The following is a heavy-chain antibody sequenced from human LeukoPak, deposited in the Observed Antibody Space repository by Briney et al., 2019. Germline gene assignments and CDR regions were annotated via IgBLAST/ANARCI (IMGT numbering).Heavy chain of an antibody. D-gene: IGHD2-15*01. CDR3: ARVDSSDAGNFDY. Sequence: SETLSLTCTVSGGSINDYYWSWTRQPPGKGLEWIAWIYYSGSTNYNPSLKSRVTISVNTSKNQFSLKLTSVTAADTAVYYCARVDSSDAGNFDYWGQGTLVTVSS. V-gene: IGHV4-59*08. CDR2: IYYSGST. CDR1: GGSINDYY. J-gene: IGHJ4*02.